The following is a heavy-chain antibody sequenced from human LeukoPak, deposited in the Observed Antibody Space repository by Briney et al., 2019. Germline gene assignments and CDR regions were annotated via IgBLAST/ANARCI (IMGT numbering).Heavy chain of an antibody. CDR1: GGSFSGYY. V-gene: IGHV4-34*01. D-gene: IGHD2-2*01. CDR3: ARLDCSSTSFFLHY. Sequence: TPSETLSLTCAVYGGSFSGYYWSWIRQPPGKGLEWIGEINHSGSTNYNPSLKSRVTISVDTSKNQFSLKLSSVTAADTAVYYCARLDCSSTSFFLHYWGQGTLVTVSS. J-gene: IGHJ4*02. CDR2: INHSGST.